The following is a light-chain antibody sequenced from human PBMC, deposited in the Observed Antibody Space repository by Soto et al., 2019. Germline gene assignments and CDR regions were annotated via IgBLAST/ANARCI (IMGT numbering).Light chain of an antibody. CDR2: NAS. J-gene: IGKJ1*01. Sequence: DIQMTQSPSSLSASVLDRFTITCRASQSISYYLAWYQKKPGKAPKVLIWNASSLQRGVPSRFSGSGSGTEFTLTISSLLPDDFAAYYCQQYNRFSTWTFGQGTKVDIK. CDR1: QSISYY. V-gene: IGKV1-5*01. CDR3: QQYNRFSTWT.